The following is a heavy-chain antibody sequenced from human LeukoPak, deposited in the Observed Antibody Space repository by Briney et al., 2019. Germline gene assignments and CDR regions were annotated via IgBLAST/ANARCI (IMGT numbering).Heavy chain of an antibody. CDR3: ARVSLFYGMDV. V-gene: IGHV4-59*01. J-gene: IGHJ6*02. Sequence: SEALSHTSTDPGGSISSYTWSWIREPPGEGLEWIGYIYYSGSTNYNPSLKSRVTISVDTSKNQFSLKLSSVTAADTAVYYCARVSLFYGMDVWGQGTTVTVSS. CDR1: GGSISSYT. CDR2: IYYSGST. D-gene: IGHD3-16*02.